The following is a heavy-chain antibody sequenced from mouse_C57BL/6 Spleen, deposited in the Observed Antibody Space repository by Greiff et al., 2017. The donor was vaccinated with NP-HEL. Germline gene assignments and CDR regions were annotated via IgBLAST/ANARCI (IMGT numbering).Heavy chain of an antibody. CDR1: GYSITSGYY. V-gene: IGHV3-6*01. CDR3: AREENYYGSPAWFAY. J-gene: IGHJ3*01. Sequence: VQLKQSGPGLVKPSQSLSLTCSVTGYSITSGYYWNWIRQFPGNKLEWMGYISYDGSNNYNPSLKNRISITRDTSKNQFFLKLNSVTTEDTATYYCAREENYYGSPAWFAYWGQGTLVTVSA. D-gene: IGHD1-1*01. CDR2: ISYDGSN.